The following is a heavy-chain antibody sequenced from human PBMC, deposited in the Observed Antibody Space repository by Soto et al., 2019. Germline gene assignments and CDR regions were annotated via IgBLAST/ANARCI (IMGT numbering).Heavy chain of an antibody. CDR2: ISSDGSTT. CDR3: AREHYGVLTGYYNDY. J-gene: IGHJ4*02. V-gene: IGHV3-74*01. Sequence: EVQLVESGGDLVQSGGSLGLSCAASGFSFRSYWMHWVRQAPGKGLVWVARISSDGSTTTYADSASGRFIIYRDNAANIVYLQMSSLSAEDTAVYYCAREHYGVLTGYYNDYWGQGTLVTVSS. CDR1: GFSFRSYW. D-gene: IGHD3-9*01.